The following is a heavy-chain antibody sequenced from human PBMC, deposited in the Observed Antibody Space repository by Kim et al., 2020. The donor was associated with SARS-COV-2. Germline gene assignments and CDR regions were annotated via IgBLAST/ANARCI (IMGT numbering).Heavy chain of an antibody. V-gene: IGHV3-15*01. CDR3: TTERDFYDSSGYYY. J-gene: IGHJ4*02. Sequence: YAAPVTDRFTISRDHSKKTLYLQMNSLKTEDTAVYYCTTERDFYDSSGYYYWGQGTLVTVSS. D-gene: IGHD3-22*01.